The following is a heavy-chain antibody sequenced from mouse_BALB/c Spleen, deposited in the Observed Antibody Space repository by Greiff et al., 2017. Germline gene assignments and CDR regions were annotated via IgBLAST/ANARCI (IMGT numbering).Heavy chain of an antibody. CDR2: ISNGGGST. V-gene: IGHV5-12-2*01. J-gene: IGHJ2*01. Sequence: VQLKESGGGLVQPGGSLKLSCAASGFTFSSYTMSWVRQTPEKRLEWVAYISNGGGSTYYPDTVKGRFTISRDNAKNTLYLQMSSLKSEDTAMYYCARHGGFKYYFDYWGQGTTLTVSS. CDR1: GFTFSSYT. CDR3: ARHGGFKYYFDY.